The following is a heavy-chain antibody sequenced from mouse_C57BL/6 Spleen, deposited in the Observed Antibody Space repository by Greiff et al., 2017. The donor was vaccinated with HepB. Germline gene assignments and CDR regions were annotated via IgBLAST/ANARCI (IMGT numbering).Heavy chain of an antibody. V-gene: IGHV1-69*01. D-gene: IGHD4-1*01. CDR1: GYTFTSYW. J-gene: IGHJ2*01. CDR3: GRGGLTGLTGTEEFDY. Sequence: VQLQQPGAELVMPGASVKLSCKASGYTFTSYWMHWVKQRPGQGLEWIGEIDPSDSYTNYNQKFKGKSTLTVDKSSSTAYMQLSSLTSEDSAVYYCGRGGLTGLTGTEEFDYWGQGTTLTVSS. CDR2: IDPSDSYT.